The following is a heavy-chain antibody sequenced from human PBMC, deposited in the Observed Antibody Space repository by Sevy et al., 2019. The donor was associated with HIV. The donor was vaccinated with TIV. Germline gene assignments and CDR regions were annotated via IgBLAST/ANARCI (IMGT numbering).Heavy chain of an antibody. J-gene: IGHJ4*02. CDR2: ISSDGTTI. CDR3: ARDLADNSGYYYGAIDY. V-gene: IGHV3-48*03. CDR1: GFTFSSYE. Sequence: GGSLRLSCAASGFTFSSYEMNWVRQAPGKGLEWVSYISSDGTTIYYADSVKGRFTISRDNAQNSVSLQMNSLRAEDTAVYYCARDLADNSGYYYGAIDYWGQGTLVTVSS. D-gene: IGHD3-22*01.